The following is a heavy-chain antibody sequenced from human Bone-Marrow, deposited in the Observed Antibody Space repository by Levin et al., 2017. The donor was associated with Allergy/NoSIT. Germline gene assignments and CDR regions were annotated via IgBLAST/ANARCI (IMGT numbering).Heavy chain of an antibody. CDR3: ARHMRTAVVGPFETWFDP. V-gene: IGHV4-39*01. J-gene: IGHJ5*02. CDR1: GGSISTSTYY. Sequence: SQTLSLTCTVSGGSISTSTYYWGWIRQSPGQGLEWIGSMYYSGSTHYNPSLKSRVTISVDAAKNQLFLNVTSVTAADTAVSFCARHMRTAVVGPFETWFDPWGQGTLVTVSS. CDR2: MYYSGST. D-gene: IGHD6-19*01.